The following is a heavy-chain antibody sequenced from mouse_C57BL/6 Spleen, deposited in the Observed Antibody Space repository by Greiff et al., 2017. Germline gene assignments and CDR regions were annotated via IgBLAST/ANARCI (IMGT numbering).Heavy chain of an antibody. D-gene: IGHD1-1*01. Sequence: VQGVESGPELVKPGASVKLSCKASGYTFTSYDINWVKQRPGQGLEWIGWIYPRDGSTKYNEKFKGKATLTVDTSSSTAYMELHSLTSEDAAVYVCAREAYYYGSSYFDYWGQGTTLTVSS. CDR3: AREAYYYGSSYFDY. CDR1: GYTFTSYD. J-gene: IGHJ2*01. V-gene: IGHV1-85*01. CDR2: IYPRDGST.